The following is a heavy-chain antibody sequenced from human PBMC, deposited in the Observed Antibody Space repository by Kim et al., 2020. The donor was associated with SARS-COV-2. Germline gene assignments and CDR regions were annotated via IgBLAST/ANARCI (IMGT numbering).Heavy chain of an antibody. CDR3: ARGELSWYNWFDP. J-gene: IGHJ5*02. CDR1: GGTFSSYT. D-gene: IGHD3-16*02. Sequence: SVKVSCKASGGTFSSYTISWVRQAPGQGLEWMGRIIPILGIANYAQKFQGRVTITADKSTSTAYMELSSLRSEDTAVYYCARGELSWYNWFDPWGQGTLVTVSS. V-gene: IGHV1-69*02. CDR2: IIPILGIA.